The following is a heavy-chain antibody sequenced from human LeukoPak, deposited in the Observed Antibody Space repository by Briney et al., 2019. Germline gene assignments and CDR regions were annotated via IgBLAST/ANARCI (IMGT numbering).Heavy chain of an antibody. V-gene: IGHV4-59*12. CDR1: GGSISIYY. D-gene: IGHD3-10*01. Sequence: PSETLSLTCTVSGGSISIYYWSWIRQPPGKGLEWIGFLYYSGSTDYNPSLKSRVTISVDRSKNQFSLKLSSVTAADTAVYYCARDFGGSGSLDYWGQGTLVTVSS. CDR3: ARDFGGSGSLDY. CDR2: LYYSGST. J-gene: IGHJ4*02.